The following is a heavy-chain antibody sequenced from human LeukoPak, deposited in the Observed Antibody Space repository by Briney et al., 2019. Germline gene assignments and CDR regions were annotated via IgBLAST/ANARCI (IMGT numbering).Heavy chain of an antibody. D-gene: IGHD1-1*01. J-gene: IGHJ4*02. CDR3: AVLQGPFDY. CDR2: INHSGST. V-gene: IGHV4-34*01. CDR1: GGSFSGYY. Sequence: SETLSLTCAVYGGSFSGYYWSWIRQPPGKGLEWIGEINHSGSTNYSPSPKSRVTISIHTSKNQFSLKLSSVTAADTAVYYCAVLQGPFDYWGQGTLVTVSS.